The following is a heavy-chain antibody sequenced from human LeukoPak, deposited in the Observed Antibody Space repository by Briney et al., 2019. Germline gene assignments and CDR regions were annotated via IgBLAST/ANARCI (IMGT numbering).Heavy chain of an antibody. J-gene: IGHJ6*03. D-gene: IGHD2-15*01. Sequence: GASVKVSCKVSGYTLTELSMHWVRQAPGKGLEWMGGFDPEDGETIYAQKFQGRVTMTEDTSTDTAYMELSSLRSEDTAVYYCATAKGGTFPDYYYYYMDVWGKGTTVTVSS. CDR3: ATAKGGTFPDYYYYYMDV. CDR1: GYTLTELS. V-gene: IGHV1-24*01. CDR2: FDPEDGET.